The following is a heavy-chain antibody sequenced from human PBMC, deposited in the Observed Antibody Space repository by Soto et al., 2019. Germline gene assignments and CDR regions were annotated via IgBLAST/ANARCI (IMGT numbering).Heavy chain of an antibody. CDR2: FIPVVGMA. Sequence: QVQLVQSASEVKKPGSSVKVSCKTSGGTLSSFAISWVRQAPGQGLEWVGTFIPVVGMAKYGQNFQDRVTITEDPSTNTLLMELSSLTFEETAIYFWANGHDNYFYYGMDVWGQGTTVTVSS. V-gene: IGHV1-69*04. CDR3: ANGHDNYFYYGMDV. J-gene: IGHJ6*02. D-gene: IGHD1-1*01. CDR1: GGTLSSFA.